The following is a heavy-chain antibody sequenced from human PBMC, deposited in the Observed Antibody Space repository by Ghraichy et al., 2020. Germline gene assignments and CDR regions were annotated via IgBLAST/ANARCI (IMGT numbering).Heavy chain of an antibody. CDR2: IFGGSDYI. CDR3: VRDIAPTGSIWFDP. D-gene: IGHD6-13*01. CDR1: GFTFSDYS. J-gene: IGHJ5*02. Sequence: GGSLRLSCAASGFTFSDYSMNWVRQAPGKGLEWVSCIFGGSDYIYYADSVKGRFTISRDNAKNSLYLQMNGLRAEDTAVYYCVRDIAPTGSIWFDPWGQGTLVTVSS. V-gene: IGHV3-21*01.